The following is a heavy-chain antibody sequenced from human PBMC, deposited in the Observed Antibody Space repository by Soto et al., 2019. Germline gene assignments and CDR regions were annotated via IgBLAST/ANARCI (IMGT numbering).Heavy chain of an antibody. D-gene: IGHD3-3*02. Sequence: GGSLRLSCAASGFTFSGYAMSWVRQAPGKGLEWVSGISGSAASTNYADSVKGRFTISRDDSRSTMYLQMDNLRVEDTAIYFCAKDSISYNRIYDAFDVWGQGTVVTVSS. CDR2: ISGSAAST. CDR1: GFTFSGYA. V-gene: IGHV3-23*01. CDR3: AKDSISYNRIYDAFDV. J-gene: IGHJ3*01.